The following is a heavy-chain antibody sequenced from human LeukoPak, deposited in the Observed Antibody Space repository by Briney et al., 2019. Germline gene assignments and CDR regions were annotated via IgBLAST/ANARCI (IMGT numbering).Heavy chain of an antibody. V-gene: IGHV4-59*08. CDR3: AKGSRGAFDI. J-gene: IGHJ3*02. D-gene: IGHD2-15*01. Sequence: SETLSLTCAVYGGSFSSYYWSWIRQPPGKGLEWIGYIYYSGSTNYNPSLKSRVTISVDTSKNQFSLKLSSVTAADTAVYYCAKGSRGAFDIWGQGTMVTVSS. CDR1: GGSFSSYY. CDR2: IYYSGST.